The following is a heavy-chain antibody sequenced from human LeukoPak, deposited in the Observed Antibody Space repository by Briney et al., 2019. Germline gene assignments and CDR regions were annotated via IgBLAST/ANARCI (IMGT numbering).Heavy chain of an antibody. CDR1: VFTFSSYG. V-gene: IGHV3-48*02. Sequence: VGCLRLSCVVSVFTFSSYGMNWVRQALGKGLEWVSFIKRGSSTIYYADSVKGRFTISRDNAKNSLYLQMNSLRDEDTAVYYCARECLMVGVYDAFDIWGQGTMVTVSS. CDR3: ARECLMVGVYDAFDI. J-gene: IGHJ3*02. D-gene: IGHD1-26*01. CDR2: IKRGSSTI.